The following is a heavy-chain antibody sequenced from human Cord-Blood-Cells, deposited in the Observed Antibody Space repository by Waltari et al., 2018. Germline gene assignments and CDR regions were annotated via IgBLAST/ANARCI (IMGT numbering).Heavy chain of an antibody. D-gene: IGHD1-26*01. CDR3: ATKTYGATTGVVIDY. Sequence: QVQLVQSGAEVKTPGASVKVSCKVSGYTITELSMHWVRQAPGKGLEWMGGFDPEDGETIYAQKFQGRVTMTEDTSTDTAYMELSSLRSEDTAVYYCATKTYGATTGVVIDYWGQETLVTVSS. J-gene: IGHJ4*02. CDR1: GYTITELS. CDR2: FDPEDGET. V-gene: IGHV1-24*01.